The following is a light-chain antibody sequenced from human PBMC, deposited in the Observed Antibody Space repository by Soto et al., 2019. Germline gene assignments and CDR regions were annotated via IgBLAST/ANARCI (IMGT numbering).Light chain of an antibody. CDR3: QQYYNWPT. CDR1: QSVSSN. Sequence: EIVMTQSPVTLSVSPGERATLSCRASQSVSSNLAWYQQKPGQAPRLLIYAASTRATGIPARFSGSGSGTEFTLTISSLQSEDFAVYYCQQYYNWPTFGQGTRLEMK. J-gene: IGKJ5*01. CDR2: AAS. V-gene: IGKV3-15*01.